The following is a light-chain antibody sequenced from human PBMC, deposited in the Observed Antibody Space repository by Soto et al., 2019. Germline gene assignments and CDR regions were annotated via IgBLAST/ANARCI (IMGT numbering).Light chain of an antibody. CDR1: QSVSSSS. Sequence: EIVLTQSPGTLSLSRGERATLSCRASQSVSSSSLSWYQQKPGQAPRLIIYGASSRATGIPDRFSGSGSGADFTLTISRLEPEDFAVYYCQQYGSPPLTFGGRTKVEIK. CDR2: GAS. J-gene: IGKJ4*01. V-gene: IGKV3-20*01. CDR3: QQYGSPPLT.